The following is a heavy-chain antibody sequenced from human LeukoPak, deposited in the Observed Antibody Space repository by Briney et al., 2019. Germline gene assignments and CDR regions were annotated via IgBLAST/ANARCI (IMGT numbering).Heavy chain of an antibody. Sequence: PGGSLRLSCAASGFTVSSNYMSWVRQAPGKGLEWVSVIYSGGSTYYADSVKGRFTISRDNSKNTLYLQMNSLRAKDTAVYYCARDALTMVRGVRYYYYGMDVWGQGTTVTVSS. CDR3: ARDALTMVRGVRYYYYGMDV. CDR1: GFTVSSNY. CDR2: IYSGGST. J-gene: IGHJ6*02. D-gene: IGHD3-10*01. V-gene: IGHV3-53*01.